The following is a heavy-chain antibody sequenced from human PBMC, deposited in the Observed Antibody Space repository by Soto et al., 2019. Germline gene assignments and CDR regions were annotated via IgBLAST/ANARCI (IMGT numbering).Heavy chain of an antibody. CDR1: GFTFSSYA. V-gene: IGHV3-23*01. CDR3: AKWGQLRYFDWSYYFDY. J-gene: IGHJ4*02. D-gene: IGHD3-9*01. Sequence: GGSLRLSCAASGFTFSSYAMSWVRQAPGKGLEWVSAISGSGGSTYYADSVKGRFTISRDNSKNTLYLQMNSLRAEDTAVYYCAKWGQLRYFDWSYYFDYWGQGTLVTVSS. CDR2: ISGSGGST.